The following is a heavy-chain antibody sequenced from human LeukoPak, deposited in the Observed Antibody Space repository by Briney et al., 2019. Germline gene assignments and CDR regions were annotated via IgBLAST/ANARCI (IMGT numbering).Heavy chain of an antibody. J-gene: IGHJ4*02. V-gene: IGHV1-2*02. Sequence: ASVKVSCKASGYTFTGYYMHWVRQAPGQGLEWMGWINPNSGGTNYAQKFQGRVTMTRDTSISTAYMELSRLRSDDTAVYYCARGGTLMITFGGVDYWGQGTLVTVSS. CDR3: ARGGTLMITFGGVDY. D-gene: IGHD3-16*01. CDR2: INPNSGGT. CDR1: GYTFTGYY.